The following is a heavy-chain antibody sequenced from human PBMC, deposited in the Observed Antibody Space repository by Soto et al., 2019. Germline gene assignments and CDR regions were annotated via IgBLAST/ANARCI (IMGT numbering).Heavy chain of an antibody. CDR2: TYGDHDN. Sequence: QITLKESGPTLLTPTQTPTLTCSLSGFSITTSGVAVAWVRQPPAKALEWLAFTYGDHDNRYNPSLRTRITTAKDASRNQVGLTMPNMDPADTATYYCTHRGTLMSTWNYCAFDFWGQGALVAVPS. V-gene: IGHV2-5*02. J-gene: IGHJ3*01. CDR3: THRGTLMSTWNYCAFDF. D-gene: IGHD1-7*01. CDR1: GFSITTSGVA.